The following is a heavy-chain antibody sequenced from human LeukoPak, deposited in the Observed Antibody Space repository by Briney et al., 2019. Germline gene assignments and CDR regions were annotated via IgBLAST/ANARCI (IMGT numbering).Heavy chain of an antibody. CDR3: ASQMWSSNWFDP. J-gene: IGHJ5*02. D-gene: IGHD3-3*01. V-gene: IGHV1-8*02. Sequence: GASVKVSCKASGGTFSSYDINWVRQATGQGLEWMGWMNPNSGNTGYAQKFQGRVTMTRNTSISTAYMELSSLRSEDTAVYYCASQMWSSNWFDPWGQGTLVTVSS. CDR1: GGTFSSYD. CDR2: MNPNSGNT.